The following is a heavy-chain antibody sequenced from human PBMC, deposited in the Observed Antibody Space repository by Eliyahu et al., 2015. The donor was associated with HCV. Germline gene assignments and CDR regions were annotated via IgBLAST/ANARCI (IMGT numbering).Heavy chain of an antibody. Sequence: QLQLQESGPGLVKPSETLSLTXPLSGXSISSSSYYWGWIRQPPGKGLEWIGSIYYSGSTYYNPSLKSRVTISVDTPKNQFSLKLTSVTAADTAVYYCARHNEGYSGSGGSWVFDFWGQGTLVTVSS. CDR1: GXSISSSSYY. CDR3: ARHNEGYSGSGGSWVFDF. V-gene: IGHV4-39*01. CDR2: IYYSGST. J-gene: IGHJ4*02. D-gene: IGHD2-15*01.